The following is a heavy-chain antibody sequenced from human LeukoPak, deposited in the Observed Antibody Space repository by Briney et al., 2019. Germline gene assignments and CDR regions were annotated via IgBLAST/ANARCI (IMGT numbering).Heavy chain of an antibody. D-gene: IGHD6-19*01. CDR1: GGSISSGGYY. V-gene: IGHV4-30-2*01. J-gene: IGHJ5*02. Sequence: SQTLSLTCTVSGGSISSGGYYWSWIRQPPGKGLEWIGYIYHSGSTYYNPSLKSRVTMSVDRSKNQFSLKLSSVTAADTAVYYCARRGLVTGWFDPWGQGTLVTVSS. CDR3: ARRGLVTGWFDP. CDR2: IYHSGST.